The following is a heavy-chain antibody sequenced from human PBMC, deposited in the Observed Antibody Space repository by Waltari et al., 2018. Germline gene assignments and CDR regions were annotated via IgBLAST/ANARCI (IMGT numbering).Heavy chain of an antibody. V-gene: IGHV4-38-2*01. Sequence: QVQLQESGPGLVKPSETLSLTCAVSGYSISSGYYWGWIRQPPGKGLGWCGSIYNSGGTDYNPSLKSRGTISVDTYKNQFSLKLSSVTAADTAVYYCARVRSSGWYWDYWGQGTLVTVSS. CDR2: IYNSGGT. J-gene: IGHJ4*02. CDR3: ARVRSSGWYWDY. CDR1: GYSISSGYY. D-gene: IGHD6-19*01.